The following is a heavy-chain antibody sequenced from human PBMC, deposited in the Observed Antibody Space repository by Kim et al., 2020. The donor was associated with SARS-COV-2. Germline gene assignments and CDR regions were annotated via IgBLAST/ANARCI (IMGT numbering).Heavy chain of an antibody. CDR2: IYSGGST. CDR3: ARGRGTIFGVVITPYFDY. V-gene: IGHV3-66*01. D-gene: IGHD3-3*01. Sequence: MRWVRQAPGKGLEWVSVIYSGGSTYYADSVKGRFTISRDNSKNTLYLQMNSLRAEDTAVYYCARGRGTIFGVVITPYFDYWGQGTLVTVS. J-gene: IGHJ4*02.